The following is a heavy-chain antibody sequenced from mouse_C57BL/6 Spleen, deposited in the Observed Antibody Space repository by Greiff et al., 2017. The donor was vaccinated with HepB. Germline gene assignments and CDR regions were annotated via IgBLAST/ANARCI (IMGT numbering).Heavy chain of an antibody. CDR1: GFNIKDDY. CDR2: IDPENGDT. Sequence: VQLKESGAELVRPGASVKLSCTASGFNIKDDYMHWVKQRPEQGLEWIGWIDPENGDTEYASKFQGKATITADTSSNTAYLQLSSLTSEDTAVYYCTTGGSSYGAYWGQGTLVTVSA. CDR3: TTGGSSYGAY. J-gene: IGHJ3*01. D-gene: IGHD1-1*01. V-gene: IGHV14-4*01.